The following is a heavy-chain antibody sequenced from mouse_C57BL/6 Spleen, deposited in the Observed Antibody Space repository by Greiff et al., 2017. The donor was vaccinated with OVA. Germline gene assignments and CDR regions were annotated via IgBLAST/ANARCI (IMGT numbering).Heavy chain of an antibody. Sequence: EVQLQQSGAELVRPGSSVKMSCKTSGYTFTSYGIHWVKQRPGQGLEWIGYIYFGNGYTESTEQFKGKATMTSDTSSSPAYMQLSSLTSEDSAIYFGSIYYYGSSYWYFDVWGTGTTVTVSS. D-gene: IGHD1-1*01. CDR1: GYTFTSYG. J-gene: IGHJ1*03. V-gene: IGHV1-58*01. CDR2: IYFGNGYT. CDR3: SIYYYGSSYWYFDV.